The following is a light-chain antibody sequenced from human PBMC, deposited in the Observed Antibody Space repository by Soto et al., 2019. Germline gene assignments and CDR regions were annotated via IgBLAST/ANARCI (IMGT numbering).Light chain of an antibody. CDR3: SSYAGSNNV. CDR1: SSDVGGYNY. V-gene: IGLV2-8*01. J-gene: IGLJ1*01. Sequence: QSVLTQPPSASGSPGKSVAISCTGTSSDVGGYNYVSWYQQHPGKAPKLMIYEVSKRPSGVPDRFSGSKSGNTASLTVSGLQAEDEADYYCSSYAGSNNVFGTGLKVTVL. CDR2: EVS.